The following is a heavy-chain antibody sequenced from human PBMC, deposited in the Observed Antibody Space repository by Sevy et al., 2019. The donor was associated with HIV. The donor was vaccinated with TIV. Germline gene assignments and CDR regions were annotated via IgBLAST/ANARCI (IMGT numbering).Heavy chain of an antibody. J-gene: IGHJ4*02. CDR2: FDTEDGET. CDR3: ATTKDYYESSGSPLDY. Sequence: ASVKVSCKVSGYTLTELSMHWVRQAPGKGLEWMGSFDTEDGETLYAKKFQGRVTLTEDTSTDAAYMELSRLRSEDTAVYYCATTKDYYESSGSPLDYWGQGTLVTVSS. D-gene: IGHD3-22*01. V-gene: IGHV1-24*01. CDR1: GYTLTELS.